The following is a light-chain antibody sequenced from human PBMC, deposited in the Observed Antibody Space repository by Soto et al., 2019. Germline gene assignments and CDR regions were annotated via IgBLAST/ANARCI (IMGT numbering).Light chain of an antibody. CDR2: RNN. CDR1: SSNIGTNY. CDR3: ATWDGNLSGV. V-gene: IGLV1-47*01. Sequence: QSVLTQPPSASGTPGERVTISCSGSSSNIGTNYVYWYQHPPGTAPKLLIYRNNQRPSGVPDRFSGSKSGTSASLTISGLRSEDEADYYCATWDGNLSGVFGGGTQLTVL. J-gene: IGLJ2*01.